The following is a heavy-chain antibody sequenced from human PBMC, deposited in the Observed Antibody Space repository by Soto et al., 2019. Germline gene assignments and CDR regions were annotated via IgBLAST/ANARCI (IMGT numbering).Heavy chain of an antibody. CDR1: GYSLSSYY. CDR2: IYHSGST. Sequence: SETLSLTCTFSGYSLSSYYWSWIRQPPGKGLEWIGYIYHSGSTNYNPSLKSRVTISVDRSKNQFSLKLSSVTAADTAVYYCARVPDRWGQGTLVTVSS. D-gene: IGHD2-2*01. V-gene: IGHV4-59*12. CDR3: ARVPDR. J-gene: IGHJ5*02.